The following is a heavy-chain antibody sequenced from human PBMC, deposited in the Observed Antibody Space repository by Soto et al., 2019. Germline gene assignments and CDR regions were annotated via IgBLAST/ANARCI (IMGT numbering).Heavy chain of an antibody. J-gene: IGHJ4*02. D-gene: IGHD2-15*01. V-gene: IGHV4-59*01. CDR1: GGSISGYY. CDR2: IYYGGST. Sequence: SETLSLTCTVSGGSISGYYWSWIRQPPGKGLEWIGYIYYGGSTNYNPSLKSRVTISVDTSKNQFSLKLSSVTAADTAVYYCARNYCSGGSCYPYFDYWGQETLVTVSS. CDR3: ARNYCSGGSCYPYFDY.